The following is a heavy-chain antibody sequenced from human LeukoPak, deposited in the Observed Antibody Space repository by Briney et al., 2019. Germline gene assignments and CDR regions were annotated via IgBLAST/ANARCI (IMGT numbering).Heavy chain of an antibody. CDR3: AREGCSGRSCPVGALDV. Sequence: ASVKVSCKASEYTLTAYYLHWVRQAPGQGLEWMGRINPVNGDTPSAQKFQGRVAMTLDTSINTAYMELSSLTSDDKAVYYCAREGCSGRSCPVGALDVWGQGTVVIVSS. CDR2: INPVNGDT. CDR1: EYTLTAYY. D-gene: IGHD2-15*01. J-gene: IGHJ3*01. V-gene: IGHV1-2*06.